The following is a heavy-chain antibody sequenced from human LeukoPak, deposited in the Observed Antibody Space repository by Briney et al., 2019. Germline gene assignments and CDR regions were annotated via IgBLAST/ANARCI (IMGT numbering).Heavy chain of an antibody. CDR2: ISYDGSNK. V-gene: IGHV3-30*18. CDR3: AKDLQRIPFDY. CDR1: GFIFGSYG. J-gene: IGHJ4*02. Sequence: PGGSLRLSCAASGFIFGSYGMHWVRQAPGKGLEWVAVISYDGSNKYYADSVKGRFTISRDNSKNTLYLQMNSLRAEDTAVYYCAKDLQRIPFDYWGQGTLVTVSS.